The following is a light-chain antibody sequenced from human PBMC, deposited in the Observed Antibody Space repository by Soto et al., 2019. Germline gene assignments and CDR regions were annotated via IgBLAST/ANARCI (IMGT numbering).Light chain of an antibody. J-gene: IGKJ4*01. CDR2: DAS. Sequence: IVLTQSPATLSLSPGERATLSCRASQSVSSYLAWYQQKPGQAPRLLIYDASNRATDIPARFSGSGSGTVFTLTISSLEPDDFAVYYCQQRSDWPSTFGGGTKVQIK. CDR3: QQRSDWPST. V-gene: IGKV3-11*01. CDR1: QSVSSY.